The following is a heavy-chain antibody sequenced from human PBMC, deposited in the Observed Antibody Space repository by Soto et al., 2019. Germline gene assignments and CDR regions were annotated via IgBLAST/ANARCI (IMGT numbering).Heavy chain of an antibody. D-gene: IGHD4-17*01. J-gene: IGHJ3*02. Sequence: QVQLVESGGGVVQPGRSLRLSCAASGFTFSSYGMHWVRQAPGKGLEWVAVIWYDGSNKYYADSVKGRFTISRDNSKNTLYLQMNSLRAEDTAVYYCARPATDYPYAFDIWGQGTMVTVSS. CDR3: ARPATDYPYAFDI. CDR1: GFTFSSYG. V-gene: IGHV3-33*01. CDR2: IWYDGSNK.